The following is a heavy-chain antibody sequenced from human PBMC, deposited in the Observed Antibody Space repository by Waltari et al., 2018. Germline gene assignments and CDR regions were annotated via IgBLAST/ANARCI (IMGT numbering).Heavy chain of an antibody. D-gene: IGHD1-26*01. CDR2: INHSGST. CDR3: ARARSGSYFGLLHGEYFQH. CDR1: GGSFSGYY. V-gene: IGHV4-34*01. Sequence: QVQLQQWGAGLLKPSETLSLTCAVYGGSFSGYYWSWIRQPPGKGLEWIGEINHSGSTNDNPSLKSRVTISVDTSKNQFSLKLSSVTAADTAVYYCARARSGSYFGLLHGEYFQHWGQGTLVTVSS. J-gene: IGHJ1*01.